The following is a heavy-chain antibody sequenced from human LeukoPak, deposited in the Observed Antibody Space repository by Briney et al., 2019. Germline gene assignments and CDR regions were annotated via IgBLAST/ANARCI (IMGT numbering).Heavy chain of an antibody. V-gene: IGHV3-7*04. D-gene: IGHD5-24*01. J-gene: IGHJ4*02. Sequence: GRSLRLSCAASGFTFSSHWMSWVRQAPGKGLEWVANIKEDGSDKKNVDSVKGRFTTSRDNAKNSLYLQMNSLRAEDTAVYYCARMRGGYLGGYYFDYWGQGILVSVAS. CDR2: IKEDGSDK. CDR1: GFTFSSHW. CDR3: ARMRGGYLGGYYFDY.